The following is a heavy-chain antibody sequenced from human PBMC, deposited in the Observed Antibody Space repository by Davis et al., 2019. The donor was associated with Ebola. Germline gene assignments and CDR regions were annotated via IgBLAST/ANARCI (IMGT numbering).Heavy chain of an antibody. Sequence: GGSLRLSCKRSGYSSTSYWISWVRQMPGKGLEWMGRIDPSDSYTNYSPSFQGHVTISADKSINTAYLQWSSLKASDTAMYYCARLSYDYSNSLRGAAVDYWGQGTLVTVSS. CDR2: IDPSDSYT. J-gene: IGHJ4*02. V-gene: IGHV5-10-1*01. D-gene: IGHD4-11*01. CDR1: GYSSTSYW. CDR3: ARLSYDYSNSLRGAAVDY.